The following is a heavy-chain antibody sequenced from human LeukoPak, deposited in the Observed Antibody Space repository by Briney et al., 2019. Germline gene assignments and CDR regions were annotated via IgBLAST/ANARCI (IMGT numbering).Heavy chain of an antibody. CDR3: ARVPSLYYDFWSGYSYYGMDV. V-gene: IGHV1-3*01. D-gene: IGHD3-3*01. CDR1: GGTFSSYA. J-gene: IGHJ6*02. Sequence: ASVKVSCKASGGTFSSYAMHWVRQAPGQRLEWMGWINAGNGNTKYSQKFQGRVTITRDTSASTAYMELSSLRSEDTAVYYCARVPSLYYDFWSGYSYYGMDVWGQGTTVTVSS. CDR2: INAGNGNT.